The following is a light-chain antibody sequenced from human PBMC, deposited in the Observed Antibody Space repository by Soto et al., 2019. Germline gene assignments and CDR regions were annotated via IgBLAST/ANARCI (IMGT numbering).Light chain of an antibody. V-gene: IGLV1-44*01. CDR2: GQN. CDR3: AVCDDSLAGRV. CDR1: SSNIGSNA. Sequence: QSVLTQPPSASGTPGQRVTISCSGSSSNIGSNAVTWYQHLPGTAPKLLIYGQNQRPAGVPDRFSGSKSGTSASLASSGLQSEDEADYYCAVCDDSLAGRVFGGGTKLTVL. J-gene: IGLJ2*01.